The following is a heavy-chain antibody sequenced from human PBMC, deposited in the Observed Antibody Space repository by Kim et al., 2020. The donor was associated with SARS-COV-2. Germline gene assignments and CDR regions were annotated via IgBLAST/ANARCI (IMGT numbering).Heavy chain of an antibody. CDR1: GFTFSSYG. D-gene: IGHD3-22*01. J-gene: IGHJ5*02. Sequence: GGSLRLSCAASGFTFSSYGMHWVRQAPGKGLEWVAVIWYDGSNKYYADSVKGRFTISRDNSKNTLYLQMNIMRAEDTAVYYCARDMAPYYYDSSGYQSWGWGTLVTVSS. CDR2: IWYDGSNK. V-gene: IGHV3-33*01. CDR3: ARDMAPYYYDSSGYQS.